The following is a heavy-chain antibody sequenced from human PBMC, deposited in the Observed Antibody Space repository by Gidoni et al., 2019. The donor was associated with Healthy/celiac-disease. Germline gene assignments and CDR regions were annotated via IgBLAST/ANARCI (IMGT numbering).Heavy chain of an antibody. CDR3: AKDPPLLAVAGTSAADY. CDR1: GFTFSSYA. J-gene: IGHJ4*02. Sequence: EVQLLESGGGLVQPGGSLSLSCAASGFTFSSYAMSWVRQAPGKGLAWVSAISGSGGSRYYADSVKGRFTISRDNSKNTLYLQMNSLRAEDTAVYYCAKDPPLLAVAGTSAADYWGQGTLVTVSS. V-gene: IGHV3-23*01. CDR2: ISGSGGSR. D-gene: IGHD6-19*01.